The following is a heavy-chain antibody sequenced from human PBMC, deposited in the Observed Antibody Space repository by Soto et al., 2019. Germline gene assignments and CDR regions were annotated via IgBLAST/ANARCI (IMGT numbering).Heavy chain of an antibody. V-gene: IGHV4-34*01. Sequence: SETLSLTCAVYGGSFSGYYWSWIRQPPGKGLEWIGEINHSGSTNYNPSLKSRVTISVDTSKNQFSLKLSSVTAADTALYYCAGNSLQQYFNYWGQGTLVTVSS. CDR3: AGNSLQQYFNY. J-gene: IGHJ4*02. CDR2: INHSGST. CDR1: GGSFSGYY. D-gene: IGHD6-13*01.